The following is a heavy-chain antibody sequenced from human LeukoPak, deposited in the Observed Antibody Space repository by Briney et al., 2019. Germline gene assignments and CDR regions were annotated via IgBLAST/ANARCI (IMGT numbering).Heavy chain of an antibody. CDR3: ARDAVDTANAV. D-gene: IGHD5-18*01. CDR1: GFTFTTYW. Sequence: GGSLRLSCAASGFTFTTYWMHWVRQAPGKGLVWVSHINSDGSITSYADSVKGRFTISRDNAKNTLYLQMNSLRAEDTAVYCCARDAVDTANAVWGQGTTVTVSS. V-gene: IGHV3-74*01. CDR2: INSDGSIT. J-gene: IGHJ6*02.